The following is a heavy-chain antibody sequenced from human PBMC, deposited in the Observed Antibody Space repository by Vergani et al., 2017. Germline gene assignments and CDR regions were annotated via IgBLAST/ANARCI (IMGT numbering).Heavy chain of an antibody. CDR3: ARDSGSNAFEI. J-gene: IGHJ3*02. D-gene: IGHD3-10*01. CDR2: ISYDGSNK. V-gene: IGHV3-30-3*01. CDR1: GFTFSSYA. Sequence: VQLLESGGGLVQPGGSLRLSCAASGFTFSSYAMSWVRQAPGKGLEWVAVISYDGSNKYYADSVKGRFTISRDNSKNTLYLQMISLRPEDTAVYYCARDSGSNAFEIWGQGTMVTVSS.